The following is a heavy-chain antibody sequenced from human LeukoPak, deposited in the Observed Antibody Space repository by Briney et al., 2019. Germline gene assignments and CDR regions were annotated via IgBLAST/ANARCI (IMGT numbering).Heavy chain of an antibody. CDR1: GYTFTGYY. CDR3: ARGISAGSYNDYYYMDV. D-gene: IGHD3-10*01. V-gene: IGHV1-2*02. CDR2: INPNSGGT. J-gene: IGHJ6*03. Sequence: ASVKVSCKASGYTFTGYYMHWVRQAPGQGREWMGWINPNSGGTNYAQKFQGRVTMTRDTSISTAYMELSRLRSDDTAVYYCARGISAGSYNDYYYMDVWGKGTTVTVSS.